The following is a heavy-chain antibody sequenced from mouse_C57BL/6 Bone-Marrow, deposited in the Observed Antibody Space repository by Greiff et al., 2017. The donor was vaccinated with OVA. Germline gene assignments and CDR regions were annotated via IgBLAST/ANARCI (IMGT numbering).Heavy chain of an antibody. CDR3: ARDNWYWYFDV. V-gene: IGHV2-2*01. Sequence: VQLQQSGPGLVQPSQSLSITCTVSGFSLTSYGVPWVRQSPGKGLEWLGVIWSGGSSDYNAAFISRLSISNSNSKSQVFFKMNSLQADDTAIYYCARDNWYWYFDVWGTGTAVTVSS. D-gene: IGHD4-1*01. CDR2: IWSGGSS. CDR1: GFSLTSYG. J-gene: IGHJ1*03.